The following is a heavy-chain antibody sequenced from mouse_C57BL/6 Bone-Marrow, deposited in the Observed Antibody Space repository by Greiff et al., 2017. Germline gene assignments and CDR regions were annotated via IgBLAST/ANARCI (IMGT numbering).Heavy chain of an antibody. D-gene: IGHD1-1*01. V-gene: IGHV1-52*01. J-gene: IGHJ2*01. CDR2: IDPSDSET. Sequence: QVQLQQPGAELVRPGSSVKLSCKASGYTFTSYWMHWVKQRPIQGLEWIGNIDPSDSETHYNQKFKDKATLTVDKSSSTAYMQLSSLTSEDSAVYYCAREATTVGFDYWGQGTTLTVSS. CDR3: AREATTVGFDY. CDR1: GYTFTSYW.